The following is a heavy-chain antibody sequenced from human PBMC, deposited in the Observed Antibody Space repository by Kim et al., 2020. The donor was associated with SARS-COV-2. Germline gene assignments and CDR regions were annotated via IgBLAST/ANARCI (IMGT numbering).Heavy chain of an antibody. J-gene: IGHJ4*02. V-gene: IGHV3-23*01. CDR3: AKDCEGRYDTSAYYCGFDY. Sequence: GGSLRLSCAGSGFTFSSYAMSWVRQAPGKGLEWVAGISGSGFNTDYVHSVKGRFTISRDNSKRTLHLQLNNLRADDTAVYYCAKDCEGRYDTSAYYCGFDYWGQGTLVTVSS. CDR1: GFTFSSYA. CDR2: ISGSGFNT. D-gene: IGHD3-22*01.